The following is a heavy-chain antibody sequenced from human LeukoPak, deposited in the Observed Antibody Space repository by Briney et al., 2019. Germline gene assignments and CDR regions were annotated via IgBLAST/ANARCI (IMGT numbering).Heavy chain of an antibody. CDR1: GYTFTGYY. V-gene: IGHV1-69*13. J-gene: IGHJ6*03. Sequence: ASVKVSCKASGYTFTGYYMHWVRQAPGQGLEWMGGIIPIFGTANYAQKFQGRVTITADESTSTAYMELSSLRSEDTAVYYCARGRSYYGSGSYYKDYYYYMDVWGKGTTVTISS. CDR2: IIPIFGTA. CDR3: ARGRSYYGSGSYYKDYYYYMDV. D-gene: IGHD3-10*01.